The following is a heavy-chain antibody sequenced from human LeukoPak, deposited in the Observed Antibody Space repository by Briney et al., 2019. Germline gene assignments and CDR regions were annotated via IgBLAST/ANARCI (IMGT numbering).Heavy chain of an antibody. Sequence: PGGSLTLSCAASGFTFSDYYMSWIRQAPGKGLEWVSYISSSSSYTNYADSVKGRFTISRDNAKNSLYLQMNSLRAEDTAVYYCARDPGMTTVTNGRGTNGGDWGQGTLVTVSS. J-gene: IGHJ4*02. CDR2: ISSSSSYT. D-gene: IGHD4-17*01. CDR3: ARDPGMTTVTNGRGTNGGD. V-gene: IGHV3-11*06. CDR1: GFTFSDYY.